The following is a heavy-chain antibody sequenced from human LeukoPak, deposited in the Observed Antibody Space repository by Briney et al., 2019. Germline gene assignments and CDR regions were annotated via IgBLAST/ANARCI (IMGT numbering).Heavy chain of an antibody. CDR1: GGSISSYY. V-gene: IGHV4-59*01. D-gene: IGHD3-10*01. CDR3: AGTSYGSGSGMDV. CDR2: IYYSGST. Sequence: PSETLSLTCTVSGGSISSYYWSWIRQPPGKGLEWIGYIYYSGSTNYNPSLKSRVTISVDTSKNQFSLRLSSVTAADTAVYYCAGTSYGSGSGMDVWGKGTTVTVSS. J-gene: IGHJ6*04.